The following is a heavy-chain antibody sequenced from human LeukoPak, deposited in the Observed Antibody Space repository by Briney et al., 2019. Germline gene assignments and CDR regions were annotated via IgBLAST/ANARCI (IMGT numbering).Heavy chain of an antibody. D-gene: IGHD2-15*01. Sequence: PGGSLRLSCAASGFTFSSYWMSWVRQAPGKGLEWVANIKQDGSEKYYVDSVKGRFTISRDNAKNSLYLQMNSLRAEDTAVYYCAKHHWGQLLVGLDYWGQGTLVTVSS. CDR1: GFTFSSYW. CDR3: AKHHWGQLLVGLDY. J-gene: IGHJ4*02. V-gene: IGHV3-7*03. CDR2: IKQDGSEK.